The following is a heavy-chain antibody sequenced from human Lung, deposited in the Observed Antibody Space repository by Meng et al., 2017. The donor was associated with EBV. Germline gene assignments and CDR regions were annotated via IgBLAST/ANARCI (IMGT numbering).Heavy chain of an antibody. D-gene: IGHD6-6*01. CDR2: IYDSGST. CDR1: GGSIRFGDYY. V-gene: IGHV4-30-4*08. J-gene: IGHJ5*02. CDR3: AREYSSSSGLPGP. Sequence: QLQESGPGLVKPSQTLSLTGTGSGGSIRFGDYYWSWIRQPPGKGLEWIGYIYDSGSTSYNPSLMSRVTISVDTSRNQFSLKLTSVTAADTAVYYCAREYSSSSGLPGPWGQGTLVTVSS.